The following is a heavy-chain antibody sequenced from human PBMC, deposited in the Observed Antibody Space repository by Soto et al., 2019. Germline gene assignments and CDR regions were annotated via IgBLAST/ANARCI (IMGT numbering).Heavy chain of an antibody. CDR2: VYYSGRT. CDR3: ARQSSGYTYGGGFDY. J-gene: IGHJ4*02. D-gene: IGHD5-18*01. CDR1: GDSISSDSYY. V-gene: IGHV4-39*01. Sequence: KSSETLSLTCTVSGDSISSDSYYWGWIRQPPGKGLECIGSVYYSGRTYYNPSLESRVTISVDTSKSQFSLNLRSVTAADTAVYYCARQSSGYTYGGGFDYWGQGTLVTVS.